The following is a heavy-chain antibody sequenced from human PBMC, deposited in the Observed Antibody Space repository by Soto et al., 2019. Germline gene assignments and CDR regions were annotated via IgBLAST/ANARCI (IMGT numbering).Heavy chain of an antibody. CDR1: GGTFSSYA. Sequence: QVQLVQSGAEVKKPGSSVKVSCKASGGTFSSYAISWVRQAPGQGLEWMGGIIPILGTANYAQKFQGRVTITADESTSTAYMELSSLRSEDTAVYYCARDRNCSGGSCYSYYYYYYGMDVWGQGTTVTVSS. V-gene: IGHV1-69*01. CDR3: ARDRNCSGGSCYSYYYYYYGMDV. D-gene: IGHD2-15*01. J-gene: IGHJ6*02. CDR2: IIPILGTA.